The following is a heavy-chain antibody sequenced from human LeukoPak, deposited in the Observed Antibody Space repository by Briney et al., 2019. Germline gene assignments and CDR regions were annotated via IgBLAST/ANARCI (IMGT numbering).Heavy chain of an antibody. J-gene: IGHJ6*02. CDR1: GGSISSYY. D-gene: IGHD1-26*01. V-gene: IGHV4-4*07. CDR2: IYTSGNT. Sequence: KPSETLSLTCTVSGGSISSYYWRWIRQPAGKGLEWIGRIYTSGNTNYNPSLKSRVTMSVDTSKNQFSLKLSSVTAADTAVYYCAREKGGSYYGYYYGMDVWGQGTTVTVSS. CDR3: AREKGGSYYGYYYGMDV.